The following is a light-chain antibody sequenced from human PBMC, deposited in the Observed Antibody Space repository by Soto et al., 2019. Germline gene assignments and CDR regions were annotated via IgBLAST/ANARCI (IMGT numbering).Light chain of an antibody. CDR1: NTDVENYNF. CDR3: CSHGGLNTPYV. Sequence: QSALTQPASVSGSPGQSITIACTGINTDVENYNFVSWYQQHPGKAPKLMIYEDYKRPSGVSNRFSGSKSGNTASLTISGLQTEDEADYYCCSHGGLNTPYVFATGTKLTVL. J-gene: IGLJ1*01. V-gene: IGLV2-23*01. CDR2: EDY.